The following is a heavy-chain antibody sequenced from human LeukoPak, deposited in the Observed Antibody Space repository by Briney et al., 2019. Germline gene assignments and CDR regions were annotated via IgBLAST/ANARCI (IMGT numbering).Heavy chain of an antibody. CDR2: VSSDSRYT. Sequence: GGSLRLSCAASGFTFSSYWMHWVRQAPGKGPEWVSYVSSDSRYTNYADSVKGRFTISRDNARDSLYLQMNSLRAEDTAVYYCARAPPGGWFGELSYFYGMDVWGQGTTVTVSS. J-gene: IGHJ6*02. CDR3: ARAPPGGWFGELSYFYGMDV. D-gene: IGHD3-10*01. V-gene: IGHV3-11*03. CDR1: GFTFSSYW.